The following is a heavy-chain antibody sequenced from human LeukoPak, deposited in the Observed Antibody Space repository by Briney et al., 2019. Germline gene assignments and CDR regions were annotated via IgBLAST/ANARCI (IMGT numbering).Heavy chain of an antibody. J-gene: IGHJ3*02. CDR2: ISWNSGSI. V-gene: IGHV3-9*01. Sequence: GGSLRLSCAASGFTFDDYAMHWVRQAPGKGLEWVSGISWNSGSIGYADSVKGRFTISRDNAKNSLYLQMNSLRAEDTALYYCAKDISSCGGDCPDAFDIWGQGTMVTVSS. CDR3: AKDISSCGGDCPDAFDI. CDR1: GFTFDDYA. D-gene: IGHD2-21*02.